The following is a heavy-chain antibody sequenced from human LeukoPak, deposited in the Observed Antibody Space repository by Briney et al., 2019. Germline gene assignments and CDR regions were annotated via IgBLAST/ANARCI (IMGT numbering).Heavy chain of an antibody. CDR2: IYPGDSDT. CDR3: ARLDDTNGYYTHFAY. V-gene: IGHV5-51*01. CDR1: GYNFTNFW. D-gene: IGHD3-22*01. Sequence: GESLKISCLGSGYNFTNFWIGWVRQMPGKGLEWMGIIYPGDSDTRYSPSFQGQVTISVDKSINTAYLQWSSLKASDTAIYYCARLDDTNGYYTHFAYWGKEPGSPSPQ. J-gene: IGHJ4*01.